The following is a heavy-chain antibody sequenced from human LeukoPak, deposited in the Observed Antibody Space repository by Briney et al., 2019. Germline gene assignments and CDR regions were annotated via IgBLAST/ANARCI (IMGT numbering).Heavy chain of an antibody. J-gene: IGHJ4*02. CDR3: VRPTDQQWMAFEY. CDR2: IHPNSGNT. CDR1: GYTFTDYY. Sequence: ASVKISCKASGYTFTDYYIHWARQAPGQGLEWMGWIHPNSGNTKYVQKFQGRVTMTRDTSITTAYMDLSRPTSDDTAMYYCVRPTDQQWMAFEYWGQGTLVTVSS. V-gene: IGHV1-2*02. D-gene: IGHD6-19*01.